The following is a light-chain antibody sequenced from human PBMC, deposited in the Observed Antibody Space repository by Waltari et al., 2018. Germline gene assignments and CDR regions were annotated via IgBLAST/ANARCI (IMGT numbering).Light chain of an antibody. CDR1: QDIANY. J-gene: IGKJ4*01. V-gene: IGKV1-33*01. CDR2: LAS. CDR3: QHYDNLLLT. Sequence: DIQMTQSPSSLSASVGDRVPISCQASQDIANYLNWYQQKPGKAPKLLIYLASNLETGVPSRFSGSGSGAYFTFTISSLQPEDIATYYCQHYDNLLLTFGGGTKVDIK.